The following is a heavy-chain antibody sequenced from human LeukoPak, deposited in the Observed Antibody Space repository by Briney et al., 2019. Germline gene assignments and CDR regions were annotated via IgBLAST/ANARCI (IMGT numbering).Heavy chain of an antibody. Sequence: GGSLRLSCAASGFTFSTYTMNWVRQAPGKGLEWVSSISSSSSYIYYADSLKGRFTISRDNAKNSLYMQMNSLRAEDTAVYYCARDVSFKVFDPWGQGTLVTVSS. D-gene: IGHD2/OR15-2a*01. CDR2: ISSSSSYI. CDR3: ARDVSFKVFDP. V-gene: IGHV3-21*01. J-gene: IGHJ5*02. CDR1: GFTFSTYT.